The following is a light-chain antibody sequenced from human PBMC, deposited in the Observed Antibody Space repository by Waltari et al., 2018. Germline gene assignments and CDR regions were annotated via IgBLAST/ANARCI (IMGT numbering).Light chain of an antibody. CDR2: ATD. J-gene: IGLJ1*01. Sequence: QTVVTQEPSLSVSPGGTVTVTCGLSSGSVPADPCPSWVQQTPGQSPRTLIYATDIRSSGVPYRFSGSILGNKAALTITGAQAEDDSDYYCMLFMGSGIYVFGTGTKVTVL. V-gene: IGLV8-61*01. CDR3: MLFMGSGIYV. CDR1: SGSVPADPC.